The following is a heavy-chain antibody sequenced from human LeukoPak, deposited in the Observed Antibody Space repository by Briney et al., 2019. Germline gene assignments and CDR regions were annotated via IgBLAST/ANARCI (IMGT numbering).Heavy chain of an antibody. CDR3: ARGERYSYGSTRYDYYYYMDV. J-gene: IGHJ6*03. CDR1: GNSFGDYY. CDR2: IYTSGST. D-gene: IGHD5-18*01. Sequence: PSETLSLTCTVSGNSFGDYYWSWIRQPAGKGLEWIGRIYTSGSTTYNPSLKSRVTMSVDTSKSQFSLNLMSVTAADTAVYYCARGERYSYGSTRYDYYYYMDVWGKGTTVTISS. V-gene: IGHV4-4*07.